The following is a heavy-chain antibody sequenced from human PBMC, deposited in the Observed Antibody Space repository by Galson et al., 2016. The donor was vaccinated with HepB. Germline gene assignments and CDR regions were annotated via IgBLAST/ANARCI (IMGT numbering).Heavy chain of an antibody. Sequence: SLRLSCAASGFSFRIYGMHWVRQAPGRGLEWVAVIWYDGSKKYYADSVKGRFTISRDNSKNTLSLQMNSLRADDAAVYYCVQGSTAPAVWGKGTTVTVSS. CDR3: VQGSTAPAV. J-gene: IGHJ6*04. CDR1: GFSFRIYG. CDR2: IWYDGSKK. V-gene: IGHV3-33*06. D-gene: IGHD1-26*01.